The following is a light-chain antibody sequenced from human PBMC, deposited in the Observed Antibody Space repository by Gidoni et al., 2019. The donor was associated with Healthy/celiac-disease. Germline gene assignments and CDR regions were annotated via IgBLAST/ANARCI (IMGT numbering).Light chain of an antibody. CDR2: ATS. J-gene: IGKJ1*01. CDR3: QQSYSTPPWT. Sequence: DIQMTQSPSSLSASVGDRVTITCRASQSISSYLNWYQQKPGKAPKLLIYATSSLQSGVPSRFSGSGSGTDFTLIISSLQPEDFATYYCQQSYSTPPWTFXQXTKVEIK. CDR1: QSISSY. V-gene: IGKV1-39*01.